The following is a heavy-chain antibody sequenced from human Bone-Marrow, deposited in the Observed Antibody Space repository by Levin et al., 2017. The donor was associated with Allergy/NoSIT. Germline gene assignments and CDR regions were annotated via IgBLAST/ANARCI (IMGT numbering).Heavy chain of an antibody. V-gene: IGHV4-38-2*01. CDR3: AREYSSSSFDY. D-gene: IGHD6-6*01. J-gene: IGHJ4*02. Sequence: KASETLSLTCAVSGFSIKSGHFWGWVRQPPGKGLEWIASIYQSGTTYYNPPLKSRVTMSLDTSKNQFSLILSSATAADTAVYYCAREYSSSSFDYWGQGILVTVSS. CDR1: GFSIKSGHF. CDR2: IYQSGTT.